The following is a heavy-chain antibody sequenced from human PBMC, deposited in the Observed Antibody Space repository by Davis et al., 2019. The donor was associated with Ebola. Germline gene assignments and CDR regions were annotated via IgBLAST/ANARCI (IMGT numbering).Heavy chain of an antibody. CDR1: GYTFTSYG. Sequence: SVKVSCKASGYTFTSYGITWVRQAPGQGLEWMGGIIPIFGTAHYAQKFQGRVTIIADEPTRTAYMELSSLRSEDTAVYFCARDSGYSDYWGQGTLVTVSS. CDR3: ARDSGYSDY. V-gene: IGHV1-69*13. J-gene: IGHJ4*02. D-gene: IGHD3-10*01. CDR2: IIPIFGTA.